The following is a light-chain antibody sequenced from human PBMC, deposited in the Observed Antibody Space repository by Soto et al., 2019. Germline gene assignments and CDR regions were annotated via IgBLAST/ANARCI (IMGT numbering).Light chain of an antibody. CDR1: QSVSSY. J-gene: IGKJ2*01. V-gene: IGKV3-11*01. Sequence: EIVLTQSPATLSLSPGERATLSCRASQSVSSYLAWYQQKPGQAPRLLIYDASNRATGIPARFSGSGSRKDFTLTISCLEPEDFAVYYCQQRSNWPTFGQGTKLEIK. CDR2: DAS. CDR3: QQRSNWPT.